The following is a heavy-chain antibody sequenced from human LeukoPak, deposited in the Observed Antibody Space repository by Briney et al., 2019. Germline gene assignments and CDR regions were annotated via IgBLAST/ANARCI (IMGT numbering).Heavy chain of an antibody. V-gene: IGHV4-39*07. D-gene: IGHD3-10*01. Sequence: PSETLSLTCTVSGGSLSSSSYYWGWIRQPPGKGREWLGIFFYRGSTYYNPSLKSRLTISVDTSKHQFSLKLTSVTAADTAVYYCARSVTMPADYWGQGTLVSVSS. CDR1: GGSLSSSSYY. J-gene: IGHJ4*02. CDR3: ARSVTMPADY. CDR2: FFYRGST.